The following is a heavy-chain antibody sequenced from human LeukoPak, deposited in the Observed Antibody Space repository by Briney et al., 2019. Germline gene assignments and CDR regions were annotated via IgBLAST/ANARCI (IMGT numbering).Heavy chain of an antibody. D-gene: IGHD3-16*02. J-gene: IGHJ4*02. Sequence: ASVKDSCKASGYTFTSYGISWVRQAPGQGLEWMGWISAYNGNTNYAQKLQSRVTMTTDTSTSTAYVELRSLRSDDTAVYYCAGGTIMITFGGVIALPDYWGQGTLVTVSS. CDR1: GYTFTSYG. V-gene: IGHV1-18*01. CDR2: ISAYNGNT. CDR3: AGGTIMITFGGVIALPDY.